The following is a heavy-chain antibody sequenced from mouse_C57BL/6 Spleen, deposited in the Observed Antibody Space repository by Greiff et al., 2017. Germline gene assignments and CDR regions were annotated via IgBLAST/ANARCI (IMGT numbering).Heavy chain of an antibody. D-gene: IGHD1-1*01. CDR2: IHPNSGST. V-gene: IGHV1-64*01. Sequence: QVQLKQPGAELVKPGASVKLSCKASGYTFTSYWMHWVKQRPGQGLEWIGMIHPNSGSTNYNEKFKSKATLTVDKSSSTAYMQLSSLTSEDSAVYYGASPSTTVVANYYSMDYWGQGTSGTVSS. CDR3: ASPSTTVVANYYSMDY. J-gene: IGHJ4*01. CDR1: GYTFTSYW.